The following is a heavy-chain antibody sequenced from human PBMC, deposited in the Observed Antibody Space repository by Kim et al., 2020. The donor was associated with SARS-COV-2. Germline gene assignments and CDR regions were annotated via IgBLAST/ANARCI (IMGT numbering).Heavy chain of an antibody. J-gene: IGHJ4*02. CDR2: ISVYKGNT. V-gene: IGHV1-18*04. CDR3: TSTTYVYGSGSFDY. D-gene: IGHD3-10*01. Sequence: ASVKVSCKAVGYTFTSYNINWVRQAPGHGLEWMGWISVYKGNTDYSQKLQGRVTMTTDTSTNTAYMELRSLRSDDTAVYYCTSTTYVYGSGSFDYWGQGTLVTVSS. CDR1: GYTFTSYN.